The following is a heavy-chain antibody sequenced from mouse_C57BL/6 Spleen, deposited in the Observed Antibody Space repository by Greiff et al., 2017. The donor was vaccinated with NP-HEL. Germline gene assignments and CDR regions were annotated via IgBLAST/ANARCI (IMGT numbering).Heavy chain of an antibody. D-gene: IGHD1-1*01. CDR3: ARGDYGSSYYWYFDV. J-gene: IGHJ1*03. V-gene: IGHV1-18*01. CDR1: GYTFTDYN. Sequence: EVQLQQSGPELVKPGASVKIPCKASGYTFTDYNMDWVKQSHGKSLEWIGDINPNNGGTIYNQKFKGKATLTVDKSYSPAYMELRSLTSVDTAFYYCARGDYGSSYYWYFDVWGTGTTVTVAS. CDR2: INPNNGGT.